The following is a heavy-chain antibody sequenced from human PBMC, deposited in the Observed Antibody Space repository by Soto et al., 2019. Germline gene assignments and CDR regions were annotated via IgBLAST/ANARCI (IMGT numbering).Heavy chain of an antibody. Sequence: LRLSCAASGVTFSSYAMHWVRQAPGKGLEWVAVISYDGSNKYYADSVKGRFTISRDNSKNTLFLQMNSLRAEDTAVYYCARVGRLHYFDYWGQGTLVTVSS. CDR2: ISYDGSNK. J-gene: IGHJ4*02. V-gene: IGHV3-30-3*01. CDR3: ARVGRLHYFDY. D-gene: IGHD4-17*01. CDR1: GVTFSSYA.